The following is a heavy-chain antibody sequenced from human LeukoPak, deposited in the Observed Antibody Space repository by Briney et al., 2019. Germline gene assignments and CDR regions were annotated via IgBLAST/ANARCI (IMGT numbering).Heavy chain of an antibody. D-gene: IGHD2-15*01. Sequence: ASEKVSCKASGGTFSTFAISWVRQAPGQGLEWMGGIVPIIGTANYAQNFQGRVTITADESTSTAYMELSSLRSEDTAVYYCARGVADYYYMDVWGKGTTVTISS. CDR1: GGTFSTFA. CDR3: ARGVADYYYMDV. CDR2: IVPIIGTA. J-gene: IGHJ6*03. V-gene: IGHV1-69*13.